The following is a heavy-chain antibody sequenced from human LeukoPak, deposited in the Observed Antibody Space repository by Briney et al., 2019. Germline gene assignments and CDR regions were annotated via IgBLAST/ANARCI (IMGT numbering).Heavy chain of an antibody. CDR1: GFTFSSSW. CDR3: ARDSTYATCFDY. CDR2: IKQDESEK. D-gene: IGHD2-15*01. J-gene: IGHJ4*02. V-gene: IGHV3-7*01. Sequence: GGFLRLSCAASGFTFSSSWMSWVRQAPGKGLEWVANIKQDESEKYYVDSVKGRFTISRDNAKNSLYLQMNILRAEDTAVYYCARDSTYATCFDYWGQGTLVTVSS.